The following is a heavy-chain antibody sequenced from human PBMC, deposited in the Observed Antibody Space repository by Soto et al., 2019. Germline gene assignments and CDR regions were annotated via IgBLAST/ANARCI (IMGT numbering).Heavy chain of an antibody. CDR3: TSSGDLVGVTSFVY. D-gene: IGHD1-26*01. Sequence: SPTLSLTCAISGDSVSSNDAAWNWIRQSPLRGLEWLGRTYYRSKWYSVSAVSVKGRLTIKADTSKNQFSLQLDSVTPEDTAVYYCTSSGDLVGVTSFVYWGQGTLVTVSS. CDR1: GDSVSSNDAA. CDR2: TYYRSKWYS. V-gene: IGHV6-1*01. J-gene: IGHJ4*02.